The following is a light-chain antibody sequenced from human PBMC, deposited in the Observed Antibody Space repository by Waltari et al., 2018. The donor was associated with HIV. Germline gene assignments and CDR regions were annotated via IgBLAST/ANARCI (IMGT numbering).Light chain of an antibody. V-gene: IGKV1-39*01. CDR2: AAS. Sequence: DIQMTQSPSSLSASVGDRITMTCRASQSIGNFLNWYQQGPGKAPKLLIYAASSLQSGVPSRFSGSGSGTDFTLTISSLQPEDFATYYCQQSYSTPLTFGPGTKVDIK. CDR1: QSIGNF. CDR3: QQSYSTPLT. J-gene: IGKJ3*01.